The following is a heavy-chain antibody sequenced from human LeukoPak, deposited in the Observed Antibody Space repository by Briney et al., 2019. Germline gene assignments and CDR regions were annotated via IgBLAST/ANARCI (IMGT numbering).Heavy chain of an antibody. CDR1: GFTFSSYS. D-gene: IGHD6-13*01. Sequence: GGSLRLSCAASGFTFSSYSMNWVRQAPGKGLEWVSSISSSSSYIYYADSVKGRFTISRDNAKNSLYLQMNSLRAEDTAVYYCARSPSTGYSASWYPYWGQGTLVTVSS. CDR3: ARSPSTGYSASWYPY. J-gene: IGHJ4*02. V-gene: IGHV3-21*01. CDR2: ISSSSSYI.